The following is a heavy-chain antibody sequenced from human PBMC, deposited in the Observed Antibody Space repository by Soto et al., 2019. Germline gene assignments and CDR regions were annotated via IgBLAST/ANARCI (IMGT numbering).Heavy chain of an antibody. CDR3: ARVATIFGVVITHYYGMDV. CDR2: IYYSGST. J-gene: IGHJ6*02. V-gene: IGHV4-39*01. CDR1: GGSISSSSYY. Sequence: QLQLQESGPGLVKPSETLSLTCTVSGGSISSSSYYWGWIRQPPGKGLEWIGSIYYSGSTYYNPSLKSRVTISVDTSKNQFSLKLSSVTAADTAVYYCARVATIFGVVITHYYGMDVWGQGTTVTVSS. D-gene: IGHD3-3*01.